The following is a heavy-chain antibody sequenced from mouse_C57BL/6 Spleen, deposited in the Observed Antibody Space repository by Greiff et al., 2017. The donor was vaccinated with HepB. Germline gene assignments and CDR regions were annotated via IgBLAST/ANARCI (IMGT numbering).Heavy chain of an antibody. D-gene: IGHD2-1*01. J-gene: IGHJ2*01. V-gene: IGHV14-1*01. CDR1: GFNIKDYY. CDR3: TPLYYGNYYFDY. CDR2: IDPEDGDT. Sequence: EVQLQQSGAELVKPGASVKLSCTASGFNIKDYYMHWVKQRPEQGLEWIGRIDPEDGDTEYAPKFQGKATMTADTSSNTAYLQLSSLTSEDTAVYYCTPLYYGNYYFDYWGQGTTLTVSS.